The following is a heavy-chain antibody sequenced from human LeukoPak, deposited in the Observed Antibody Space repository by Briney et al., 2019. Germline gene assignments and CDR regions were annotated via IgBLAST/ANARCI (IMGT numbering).Heavy chain of an antibody. V-gene: IGHV3-23*01. CDR1: GFTFTSYD. D-gene: IGHD2-15*01. CDR2: ISMSGDNS. CDR3: ARRGLPVPLYFFDY. J-gene: IGHJ4*02. Sequence: PGGSLRLSCAASGFTFTSYDMNWVRQAPGKGLEWISVISMSGDNSHYADSVRDRFTISRDNSKNTLFLQMNSLRAEDTAVYYCARRGLPVPLYFFDYWGQGTLVAVSS.